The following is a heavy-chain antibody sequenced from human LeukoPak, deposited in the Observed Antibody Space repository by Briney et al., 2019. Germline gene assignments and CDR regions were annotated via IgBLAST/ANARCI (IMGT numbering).Heavy chain of an antibody. J-gene: IGHJ4*02. D-gene: IGHD2-8*01. CDR2: ISGSGGST. CDR1: GFTFNTYG. V-gene: IGHV3-23*01. Sequence: HPGGSLRLSCAASGFTFNTYGMNWVRQAPGKGLEWVSAISGSGGSTYYADSVKGRFTISRDNAKNSLYLQMNSLRAEDTAVYYCARGTSGLAGLLFDYWGQGTLVTVSS. CDR3: ARGTSGLAGLLFDY.